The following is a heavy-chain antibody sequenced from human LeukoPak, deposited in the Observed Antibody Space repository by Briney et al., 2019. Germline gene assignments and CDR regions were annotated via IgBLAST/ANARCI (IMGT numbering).Heavy chain of an antibody. CDR3: VRGNFARDY. V-gene: IGHV4-34*01. J-gene: IGHJ4*02. CDR1: GGSFSGYY. Sequence: PSETLSLTCAVYGGSFSGYYWSWIRQPPGKGLEWIGEVNHSGSTNYNPSLKSRVTISVDTSKNQFSLKLSSVTAADTAVYYCVRGNFARDYWGQGTLVTVSS. CDR2: VNHSGST.